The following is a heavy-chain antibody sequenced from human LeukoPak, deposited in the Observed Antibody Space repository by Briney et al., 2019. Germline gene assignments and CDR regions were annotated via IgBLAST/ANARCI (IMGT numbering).Heavy chain of an antibody. CDR1: GGSISSSSYY. V-gene: IGHV4-39*07. CDR3: ARGGRAAPTGY. Sequence: SETLSLTCTVSGGSISSSSYYWGWIRQPPGKGLEWIGEINHSGSTNYNPSLKSRVTISVDTSKNQFSLKLSSVTAADTAVYYCARGGRAAPTGYWGQGTLVTVSS. D-gene: IGHD1-14*01. CDR2: INHSGST. J-gene: IGHJ4*02.